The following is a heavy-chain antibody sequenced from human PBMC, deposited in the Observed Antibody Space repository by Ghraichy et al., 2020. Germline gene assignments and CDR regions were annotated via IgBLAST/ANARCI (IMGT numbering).Heavy chain of an antibody. V-gene: IGHV1-8*01. CDR2: MNPNSGNT. Sequence: ASVKVSCKASGYTFTSYDINWVRQATGQGLEWMGWMNPNSGNTGYAQKFQGRVTMTRNTSISTAYMELSSLRSEDTAVYYCARGWRVITIFGVVTPFDYWGQGTLVTVSS. D-gene: IGHD3-3*01. CDR3: ARGWRVITIFGVVTPFDY. J-gene: IGHJ4*02. CDR1: GYTFTSYD.